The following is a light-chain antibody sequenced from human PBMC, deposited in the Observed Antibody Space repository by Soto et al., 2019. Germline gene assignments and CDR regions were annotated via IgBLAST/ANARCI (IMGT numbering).Light chain of an antibody. CDR2: DNT. Sequence: QPVLTQPPSVSGAPGQRVTISCTGSSSNIGAGYDVHWYQHLPGTAPKLLIYDNTNRPSGVPDRFSGSKSGTSASLAITGLQAEDEADYYCQSYDSNLSVVFGGGTKLTVL. V-gene: IGLV1-40*01. CDR3: QSYDSNLSVV. CDR1: SSNIGAGYD. J-gene: IGLJ2*01.